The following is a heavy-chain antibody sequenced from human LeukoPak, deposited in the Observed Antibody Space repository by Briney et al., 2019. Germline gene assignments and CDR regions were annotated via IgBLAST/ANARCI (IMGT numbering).Heavy chain of an antibody. D-gene: IGHD2-21*02. CDR2: ITPYNGNT. CDR3: ARDRVVVTAIPPHFDY. V-gene: IGHV1-18*01. CDR1: GYTFTNFG. Sequence: GASVKVSCKASGYTFTNFGISWVRQAPGQGLEWMGWITPYNGNTNYAQTLQGRVTMTTDTSTSTAYMELRSLRSDDTAVYYCARDRVVVTAIPPHFDYWGQGTLVTVSS. J-gene: IGHJ4*02.